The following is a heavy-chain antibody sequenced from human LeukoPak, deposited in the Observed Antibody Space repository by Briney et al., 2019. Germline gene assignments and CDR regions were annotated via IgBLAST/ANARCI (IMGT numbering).Heavy chain of an antibody. CDR3: AKLSYIAAAAPHFDY. Sequence: GGSLRLSCAASGFTFSSYAMSRVRQAPGKGLEWVSAISGSGGSTYYADSVKGRFTISRDNSKNTLYLQMNSLRAEDTAVYYCAKLSYIAAAAPHFDYWGQGTLVTVSS. CDR2: ISGSGGST. D-gene: IGHD6-13*01. J-gene: IGHJ4*02. V-gene: IGHV3-23*01. CDR1: GFTFSSYA.